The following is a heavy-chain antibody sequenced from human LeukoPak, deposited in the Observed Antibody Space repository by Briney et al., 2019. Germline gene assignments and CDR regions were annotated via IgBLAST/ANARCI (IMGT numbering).Heavy chain of an antibody. D-gene: IGHD3-10*01. V-gene: IGHV1-46*01. CDR2: INPSGGST. CDR1: GYTFTSYY. Sequence: ASVKVSCKASGYTFTSYYMHWVRQAPGQGLEWMGIINPSGGSTSYAQKFQGRVTKTRDTSTSTVYMELSSLRSEDTAVYYCAGGGGFGELFHYWGQGTLVTVSS. CDR3: AGGGGFGELFHY. J-gene: IGHJ4*02.